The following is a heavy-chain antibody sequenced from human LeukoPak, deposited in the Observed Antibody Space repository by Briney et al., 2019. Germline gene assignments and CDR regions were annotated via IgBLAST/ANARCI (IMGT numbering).Heavy chain of an antibody. CDR1: GGTFINFA. V-gene: IGHV1-69*13. J-gene: IGHJ4*02. D-gene: IGHD3-3*01. Sequence: ASVKVSCKASGGTFINFAFNWVRQAPGQGLEWMGGIIPMSDTTNYAQNFQGRITITADESSRTAYMELSSLRSDDTAVYYCATPITYYAAWSGYSPFDHWGQGTLVTVSS. CDR3: ATPITYYAAWSGYSPFDH. CDR2: IIPMSDTT.